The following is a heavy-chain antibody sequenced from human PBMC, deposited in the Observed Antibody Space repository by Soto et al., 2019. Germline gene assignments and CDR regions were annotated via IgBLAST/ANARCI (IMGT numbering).Heavy chain of an antibody. CDR3: AKGYYYGMDV. CDR2: ISHDGTNK. V-gene: IGHV3-30*18. CDR1: GFTFNNYG. J-gene: IGHJ6*02. Sequence: GGSLRLSCAASGFTFNNYGMHWVRQAPGKGLEWVAFISHDGTNKYYADSLKGRFTISRDNSKNTVSLQMNSLRVEDTAVYYCAKGYYYGMDVWGQGTTVTVSS.